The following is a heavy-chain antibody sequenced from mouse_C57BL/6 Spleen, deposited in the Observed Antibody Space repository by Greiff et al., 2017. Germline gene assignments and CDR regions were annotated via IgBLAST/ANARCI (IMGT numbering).Heavy chain of an antibody. Sequence: VQLQQSGAELVRPGASVTLSCTASGYTFTDYEMHWLKQTPVHGLEWIGAIDPETGGTAYNPKFKGPAILTTDKSSSTTYMELRILTSEDSAVYYCTISTPSLFAYWGQGTLVTVSA. D-gene: IGHD2-1*01. CDR1: GYTFTDYE. V-gene: IGHV1-15*01. CDR2: IDPETGGT. J-gene: IGHJ3*01. CDR3: TISTPSLFAY.